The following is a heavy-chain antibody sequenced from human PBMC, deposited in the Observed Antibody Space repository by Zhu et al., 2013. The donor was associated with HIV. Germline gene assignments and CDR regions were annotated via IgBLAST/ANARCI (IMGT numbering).Heavy chain of an antibody. J-gene: IGHJ1*01. CDR3: ARAPSNTVIPEYFQH. V-gene: IGHV1-8*01. CDR1: RYTMNNND. D-gene: IGHD4-17*01. CDR2: MNPKSGNT. Sequence: QVQLVQSGPEVQKPGASVKVACQSSRYTMNNNDINWVRQATGQGLEWMGWMNPKSGNTGFARMFQGRVTLSRNASISMAYMELSSLRSEDTAVYYCARAPSNTVIPEYFQHWGQGTLVIVSS.